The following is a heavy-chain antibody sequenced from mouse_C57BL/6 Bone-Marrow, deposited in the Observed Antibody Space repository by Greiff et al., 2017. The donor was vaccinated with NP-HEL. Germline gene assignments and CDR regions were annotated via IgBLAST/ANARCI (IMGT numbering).Heavy chain of an antibody. Sequence: VQLKESGAELVKPGASVKLSCTASGFNIKDYYMHWVKQRTEQGLEWIGRIDPEDGETKYAPKFQGKATITADTSSNTAYLQLSSLTSEDTAVYYCASTVVAHYWYFDVWGTGTTVTVSS. D-gene: IGHD1-1*01. CDR1: GFNIKDYY. V-gene: IGHV14-2*01. CDR3: ASTVVAHYWYFDV. CDR2: IDPEDGET. J-gene: IGHJ1*03.